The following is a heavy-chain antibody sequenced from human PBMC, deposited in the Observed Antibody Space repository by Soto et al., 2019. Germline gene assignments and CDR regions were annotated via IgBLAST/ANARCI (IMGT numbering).Heavy chain of an antibody. CDR3: AKDGWRDYGDYLDY. Sequence: QVQLVESGGGVVQPGRSLRLSCAASGFTFSSYGMHWVRQAPGKGLGWVAVISYDGSNKYYADSVKGRFTISRDNSKNTLYLQMNSLRAEDTAVYYCAKDGWRDYGDYLDYWGQGTLVTVSS. V-gene: IGHV3-30*18. CDR2: ISYDGSNK. CDR1: GFTFSSYG. D-gene: IGHD4-17*01. J-gene: IGHJ4*02.